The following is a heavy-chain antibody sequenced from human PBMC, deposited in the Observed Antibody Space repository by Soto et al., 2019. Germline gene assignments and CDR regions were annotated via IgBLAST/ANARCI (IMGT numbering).Heavy chain of an antibody. CDR3: ARMGDVPYYYYGLDV. D-gene: IGHD3-16*01. CDR1: GYSFTRYG. V-gene: IGHV1-18*01. Sequence: QVQLVQSGAEVKKPGASVKVSCKASGYSFTRYGISWVRQAPGQGLEWMGWISGYNANTNYPENLQGSVTMTTDTSTRTAYLELRTLISDDTAVYYCARMGDVPYYYYGLDVWGQGTTVTVSS. J-gene: IGHJ6*02. CDR2: ISGYNANT.